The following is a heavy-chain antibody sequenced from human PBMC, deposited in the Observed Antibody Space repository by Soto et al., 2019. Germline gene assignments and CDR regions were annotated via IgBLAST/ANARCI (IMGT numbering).Heavy chain of an antibody. CDR1: GFTFSSYA. J-gene: IGHJ5*02. CDR3: AKGSRKLPGPLGGIVVVPAAIFA. D-gene: IGHD2-2*01. Sequence: LILSCAASGFTFSSYAMSWVRQAPGKGLECVSAISGSGGSTYYADSVKGRFTISRDNSKNTLYLQMNSLRAEDTAVYYCAKGSRKLPGPLGGIVVVPAAIFAWGQGTLVTVSS. CDR2: ISGSGGST. V-gene: IGHV3-23*01.